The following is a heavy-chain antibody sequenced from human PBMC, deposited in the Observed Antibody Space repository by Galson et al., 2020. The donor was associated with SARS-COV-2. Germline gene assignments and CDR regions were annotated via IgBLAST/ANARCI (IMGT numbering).Heavy chain of an antibody. D-gene: IGHD6-13*01. Sequence: ASVKVSCRGSGYSFISNWIGWVRQMPGKGLEWMGSIYPDDSDTRYSPSFQGQVTISADKSISTAYLQWSSLKASDTAIFYCARLAAGVAEYFQHWGQGTLVTVSS. V-gene: IGHV5-51*01. CDR3: ARLAAGVAEYFQH. CDR1: GYSFISNW. CDR2: IYPDDSDT. J-gene: IGHJ1*01.